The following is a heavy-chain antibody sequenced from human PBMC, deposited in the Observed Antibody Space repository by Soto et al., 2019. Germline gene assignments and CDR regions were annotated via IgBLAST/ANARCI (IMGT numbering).Heavy chain of an antibody. CDR3: ARCPVTIFGVVNPGAYYYGMDV. D-gene: IGHD3-3*01. V-gene: IGHV2-26*01. Sequence: GSGPTLVKPTETLTLTCTVSGFSLSNARMGVSWIRQPPGKALEWLAHIFSNDEKSYSTSLKSRLTISKDTSKSQVVLTMTNMDPVDTATYYCARCPVTIFGVVNPGAYYYGMDVWGQGTTVTVSS. CDR1: GFSLSNARMG. J-gene: IGHJ6*02. CDR2: IFSNDEK.